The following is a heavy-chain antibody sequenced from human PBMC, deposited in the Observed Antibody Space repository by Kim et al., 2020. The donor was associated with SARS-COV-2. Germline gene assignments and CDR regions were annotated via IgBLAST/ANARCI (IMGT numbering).Heavy chain of an antibody. CDR2: INSDGRIK. CDR1: GFTFSNYL. V-gene: IGHV3-74*03. D-gene: IGHD3-22*01. Sequence: GGSLRLSCAASGFTFSNYLMNWVRQTPGEGLVWVSSINSDGRIKEYVDSVKGRFTISRDNAKNTLYLQMNSLRPEDTAVYYCARAGDYDISGYYGFFHHWGQGARVTVSS. CDR3: ARAGDYDISGYYGFFHH. J-gene: IGHJ1*01.